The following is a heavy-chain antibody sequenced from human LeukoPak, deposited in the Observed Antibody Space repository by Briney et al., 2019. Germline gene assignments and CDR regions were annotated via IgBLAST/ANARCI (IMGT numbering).Heavy chain of an antibody. CDR3: AKIPRPGIVVVPAATFFDY. J-gene: IGHJ4*02. V-gene: IGHV3-23*01. CDR2: ISGSGGST. CDR1: GFTFTSYA. Sequence: PGGSLRLSCAASGFTFTSYAMSWVRQAPGKGLEWVSAISGSGGSTYYADSVKGRFTVSRDNSKNTLYLQMNSLRAEDTAVYYCAKIPRPGIVVVPAATFFDYWGQGTLVTVSS. D-gene: IGHD2-2*01.